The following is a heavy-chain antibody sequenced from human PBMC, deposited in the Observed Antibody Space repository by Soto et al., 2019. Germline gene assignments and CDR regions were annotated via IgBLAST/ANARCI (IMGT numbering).Heavy chain of an antibody. CDR1: GYTFTDFG. CDR2: IRAHNQNP. Sequence: QVQLLQSGPELRKPGASVKVSCKAFGYTFTDFGIGWVRQAPGQGLEWVGWIRAHNQNPNYAKSLQCRVNVTTDTSTNTGFMALTSLRSDDTAVYYCTRAAERFDCVWGRNDAFEIWGQGTMVIVS. CDR3: TRAAERFDCVWGRNDAFEI. V-gene: IGHV1-18*01. D-gene: IGHD3-16*01. J-gene: IGHJ3*02.